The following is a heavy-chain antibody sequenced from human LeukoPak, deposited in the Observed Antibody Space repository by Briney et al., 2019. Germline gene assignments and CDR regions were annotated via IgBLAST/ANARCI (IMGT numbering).Heavy chain of an antibody. CDR1: GFTFSSYS. CDR3: ARDWADYYDSSGYFRAFDI. V-gene: IGHV3-21*01. J-gene: IGHJ3*02. Sequence: RTGGSLRLSCAASGFTFSSYSMNWDRQAPGKGLEWVSSISSSSSYIYYADSVKGRFTISRDNAKNSLYLQMNSLRAEDTAVYYCARDWADYYDSSGYFRAFDIWGQGTMVTVSS. CDR2: ISSSSSYI. D-gene: IGHD3-22*01.